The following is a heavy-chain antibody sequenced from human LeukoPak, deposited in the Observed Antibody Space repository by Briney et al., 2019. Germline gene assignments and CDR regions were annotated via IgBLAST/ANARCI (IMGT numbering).Heavy chain of an antibody. J-gene: IGHJ3*02. CDR2: ISGSGGST. CDR3: AKDYLDIVVVPAALDAFDI. Sequence: GGPLRLSCAASGFTFSRYAMSWVRQAPGKGLEWVSVISGSGGSTYYADSVKGRFTISRDNSKNTLYLQMNSLRAEDTAVYYCAKDYLDIVVVPAALDAFDIWGQGTMVTVSS. D-gene: IGHD2-2*03. CDR1: GFTFSRYA. V-gene: IGHV3-23*01.